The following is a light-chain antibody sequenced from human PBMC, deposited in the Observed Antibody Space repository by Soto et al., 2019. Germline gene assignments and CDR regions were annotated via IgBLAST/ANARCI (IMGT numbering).Light chain of an antibody. Sequence: QSALTQPASVSGSPGQSITISCTGTTSNIGSYILVSWYQQHPGKAPKLLIYEASTRPSGVSNRFSGSKSGNTASLTISGLQAEDEADYYCCSYAGSSTYVFGRGTKLTVL. J-gene: IGLJ2*01. V-gene: IGLV2-23*01. CDR2: EAS. CDR3: CSYAGSSTYV. CDR1: TSNIGSYIL.